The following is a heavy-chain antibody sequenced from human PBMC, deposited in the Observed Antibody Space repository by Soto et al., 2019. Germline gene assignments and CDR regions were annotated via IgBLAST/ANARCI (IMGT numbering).Heavy chain of an antibody. CDR1: GGTFSSYT. CDR3: ARLGYCSSTSCYDYYYYGMDV. V-gene: IGHV1-69*02. Sequence: QVQLVQSGAEVKKPGSSVKVSCKASGGTFSSYTISWVRQAPGQGLEWMGRIIPILGIANYAQKFQGRVTSTADKSTSTAYMELSSLRSEDTAVYYCARLGYCSSTSCYDYYYYGMDVWGQGTTVTVSS. D-gene: IGHD2-2*01. J-gene: IGHJ6*02. CDR2: IIPILGIA.